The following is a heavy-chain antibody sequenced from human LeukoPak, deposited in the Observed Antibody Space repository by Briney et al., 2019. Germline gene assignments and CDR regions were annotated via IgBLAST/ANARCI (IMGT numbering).Heavy chain of an antibody. D-gene: IGHD3-3*01. V-gene: IGHV4-34*01. CDR3: ARGLKRGLRFLEWLSSFDY. CDR2: INHSGST. Sequence: PSETLSLTCAVYGGSFSGYYWSWIRQPPGKGLEWIGEINHSGSTNYNPSLKSRVTISVDTSKNQFSLKLSSVTAADTAVYYCARGLKRGLRFLEWLSSFDYWGQGTLVTVSS. CDR1: GGSFSGYY. J-gene: IGHJ4*02.